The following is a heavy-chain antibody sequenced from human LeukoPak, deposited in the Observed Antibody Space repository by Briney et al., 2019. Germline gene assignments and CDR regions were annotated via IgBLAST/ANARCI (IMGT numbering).Heavy chain of an antibody. V-gene: IGHV4-30-4*01. CDR2: IYYSGST. D-gene: IGHD4-17*01. J-gene: IGHJ1*01. CDR3: ASHGDPGYFQH. Sequence: PSETLSLTCTVSGGSISSGDYYWSWIRQPPGKGLEWIGYIYYSGSTYYNPSLRSRVTISVDTSKNQFSLKLSSVTAADTAVYYCASHGDPGYFQHWGQGTLVTVSS. CDR1: GGSISSGDYY.